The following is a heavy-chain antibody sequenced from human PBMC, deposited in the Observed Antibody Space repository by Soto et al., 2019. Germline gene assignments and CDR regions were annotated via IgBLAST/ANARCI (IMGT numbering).Heavy chain of an antibody. CDR3: AKVYSPNCSGGSCYSDENYFDY. CDR2: ISGSGGST. Sequence: GVSLILSCASSGFTFSSYAMSWVRQAPGKGLEWVSSISGSGGSTYYADSVKGRFTISRDNSKNTLYLQMNSLRAEDMAVYYCAKVYSPNCSGGSCYSDENYFDYWGQGTLVTVYS. J-gene: IGHJ4*02. V-gene: IGHV3-23*01. D-gene: IGHD2-15*01. CDR1: GFTFSSYA.